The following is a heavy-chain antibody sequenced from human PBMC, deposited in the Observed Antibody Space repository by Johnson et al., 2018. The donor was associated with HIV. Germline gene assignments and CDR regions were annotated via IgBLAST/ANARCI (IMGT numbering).Heavy chain of an antibody. CDR3: AKHISYDILTGYYDWDAFDV. D-gene: IGHD3-9*01. CDR2: IWHDGNDK. J-gene: IGHJ3*01. Sequence: QVQLVESGGGVVQPGRSLRLSCAASGFTFSAYGMHWVRQAPGKGLEWVALIWHDGNDKYYADSVKGRFIISRDHRKNTLYLQMNSLSAEDTAMCFCAKHISYDILTGYYDWDAFDVWGQGTMVTVSS. CDR1: GFTFSAYG. V-gene: IGHV3-33*06.